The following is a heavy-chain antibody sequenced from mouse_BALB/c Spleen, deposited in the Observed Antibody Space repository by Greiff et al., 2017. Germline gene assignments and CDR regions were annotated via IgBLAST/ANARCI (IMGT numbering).Heavy chain of an antibody. CDR3: ASGVWDY. J-gene: IGHJ2*01. V-gene: IGHV1S26*01. CDR1: GYTFTSYW. Sequence: VQLQQPGAELVKPGASVKMSCKASGYTFTSYWMHWVKQRPGQGLEWIGYINPSTGYTEYNQKFKDKATLTADKSSSTAYMQLSSLTSEDSAVYYCASGVWDYWGQGTTLTVSS. CDR2: INPSTGYT.